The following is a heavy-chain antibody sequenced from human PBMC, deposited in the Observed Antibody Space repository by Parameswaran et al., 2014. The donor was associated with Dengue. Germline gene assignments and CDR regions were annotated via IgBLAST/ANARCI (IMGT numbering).Heavy chain of an antibody. CDR3: AREMWYYGSGREPVVRAFDL. J-gene: IGHJ3*01. CDR2: IYYSGST. D-gene: IGHD3-10*01. V-gene: IGHV4-59*01. Sequence: WIRQPPGKGLEWIGNIYYSGSTNYNPSLKRRVAISVDTSTNQFSLKLTSVTAADTAVYYCAREMWYYGSGREPVVRAFDLWGQGTVVTVSS.